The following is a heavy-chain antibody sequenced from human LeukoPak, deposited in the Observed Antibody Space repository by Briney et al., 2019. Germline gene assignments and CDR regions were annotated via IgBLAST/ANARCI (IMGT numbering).Heavy chain of an antibody. V-gene: IGHV4-59*01. D-gene: IGHD3-10*01. CDR1: GGYISSFY. CDR2: IYYSGST. CDR3: ARDRGFSDGYYYYMDV. Sequence: SETLSLTCTVSGGYISSFYWSWIRQPPGKGLEWIGYIYYSGSTNYNPSLKSRVTISVDTSKNQFSLKLSSVTAADTAVYYCARDRGFSDGYYYYMDVWGKGTTVTVSS. J-gene: IGHJ6*03.